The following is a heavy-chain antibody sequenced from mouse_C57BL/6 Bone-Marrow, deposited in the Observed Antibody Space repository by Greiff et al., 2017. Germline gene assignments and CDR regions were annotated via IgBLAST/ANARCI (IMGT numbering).Heavy chain of an antibody. CDR3: ARWSYDYGTGWFAY. V-gene: IGHV1-85*01. J-gene: IGHJ3*01. D-gene: IGHD2-4*01. CDR1: GYTFTSYD. CDR2: IYPRDGST. Sequence: VKLVESGPELVKPGASVKLSCKASGYTFTSYDINWVKQRPGQGLEWIGWIYPRDGSTKYNEKFKGKATLTVDTSSSTAYMELHSLTSEDSAVYFCARWSYDYGTGWFAYWGQGTLVTVSA.